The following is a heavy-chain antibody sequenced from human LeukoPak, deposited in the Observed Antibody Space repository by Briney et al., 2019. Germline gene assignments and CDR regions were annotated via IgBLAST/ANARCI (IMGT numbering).Heavy chain of an antibody. J-gene: IGHJ6*03. D-gene: IGHD5-24*01. Sequence: KTSETLSLTCTVSGGSISSSSYYWGWIRQPPGKGLEWIGSIYYSGSTYYNPSLKSRVTISVDTSKNQFSLKLSSVTAADTAVYYCARLVEMATIRYYYYMDVWGKGTTVTISS. CDR1: GGSISSSSYY. CDR3: ARLVEMATIRYYYYMDV. CDR2: IYYSGST. V-gene: IGHV4-39*07.